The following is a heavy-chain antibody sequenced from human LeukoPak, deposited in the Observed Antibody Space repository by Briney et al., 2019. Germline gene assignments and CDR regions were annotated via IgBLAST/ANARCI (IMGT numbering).Heavy chain of an antibody. Sequence: ATEEVYCKACGYTFRIYGTSCVRQAPGHGLEWVGCISAYNGNTNYTQKLEDSDTMTTDSSTNTVYLELRNQSSDDTAVYYCARYQQSTRDHDYWGQGTRVTVSS. CDR1: GYTFRIYG. V-gene: IGHV1-18*01. J-gene: IGHJ4*02. CDR3: ARYQQSTRDHDY. D-gene: IGHD2-2*01. CDR2: ISAYNGNT.